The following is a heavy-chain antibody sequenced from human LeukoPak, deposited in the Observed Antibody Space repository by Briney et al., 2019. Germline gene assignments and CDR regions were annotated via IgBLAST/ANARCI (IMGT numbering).Heavy chain of an antibody. V-gene: IGHV4-59*10. Sequence: KPSETLSLTCAVYGGSFSGYYWSWIRQPAGKGLESIGHISTSGSTNYNPSLKSRVTMSVDTFKNQFSLKLSSVTAADTAVYYCARGARGQLASYYYYYMDVWGKGTTVTVSS. CDR1: GGSFSGYY. D-gene: IGHD1-1*01. J-gene: IGHJ6*03. CDR2: ISTSGST. CDR3: ARGARGQLASYYYYYMDV.